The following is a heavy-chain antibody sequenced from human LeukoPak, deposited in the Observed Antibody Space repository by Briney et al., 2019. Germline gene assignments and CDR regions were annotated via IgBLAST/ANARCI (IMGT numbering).Heavy chain of an antibody. V-gene: IGHV4-34*01. Sequence: AETLSLTCAVYGGSFSGYYWSWIRQPPGKGLEWIGEINHSGSTNYNPSLKSRVTISVDTSKNQFSLKLSSVTAAETAVHYSAIITPRMIAARPNWFDRCGEGTLVTVSS. CDR3: AIITPRMIAARPNWFDR. D-gene: IGHD6-6*01. CDR2: INHSGST. CDR1: GGSFSGYY. J-gene: IGHJ5*02.